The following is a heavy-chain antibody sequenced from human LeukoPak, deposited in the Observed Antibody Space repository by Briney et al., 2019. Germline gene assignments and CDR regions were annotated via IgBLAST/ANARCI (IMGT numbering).Heavy chain of an antibody. CDR1: GYTFTSYA. J-gene: IGHJ4*02. V-gene: IGHV1-2*02. D-gene: IGHD3-22*01. CDR2: INPNSGGT. Sequence: ASVKVSCKASGYTFTSYAMQWVRQAPGQRLEWMGWINPNSGGTNYAQKFQGRVTMTRDTSISTAYMELSRLRSDDTAVYYCAGSFYYDSSGYYSHWGQGTLVTVSS. CDR3: AGSFYYDSSGYYSH.